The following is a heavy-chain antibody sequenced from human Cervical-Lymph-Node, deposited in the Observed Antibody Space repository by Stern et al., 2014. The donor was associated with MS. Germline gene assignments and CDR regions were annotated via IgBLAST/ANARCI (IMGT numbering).Heavy chain of an antibody. CDR1: GLTFSNNW. CDR3: AGGNGWYSDK. CDR2: IKQDGSQK. J-gene: IGHJ4*02. V-gene: IGHV3-7*03. Sequence: EVQLLESGGGLVQPGGSLTLSCAASGLTFSNNWMNWVRQAPGKGLQWVANIKQDGSQKYYVDSVKGRFTISRDNAKSSLYLQMNSLRAEDTAVYYCAGGNGWYSDKWGQGTLVTVSS. D-gene: IGHD6-19*01.